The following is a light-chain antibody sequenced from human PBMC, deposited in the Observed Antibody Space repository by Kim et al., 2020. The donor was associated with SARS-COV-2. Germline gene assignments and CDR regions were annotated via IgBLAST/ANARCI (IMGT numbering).Light chain of an antibody. CDR3: CSYGV. J-gene: IGLJ2*01. Sequence: QSALTQPASVSGSPGQSITISCTGTSSDVGSYNFVSWYQQHPGKAPKLMIFEVTKRPSGVSNRFSGSKSGNTASLTISGLQAEDEADYYCCSYGVFG. CDR1: SSDVGSYNF. V-gene: IGLV2-23*02. CDR2: EVT.